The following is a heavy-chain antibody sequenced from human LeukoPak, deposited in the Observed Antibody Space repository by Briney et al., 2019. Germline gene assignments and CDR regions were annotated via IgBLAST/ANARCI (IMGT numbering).Heavy chain of an antibody. D-gene: IGHD3-3*01. CDR3: ARHSDFWSGYYRFDY. Sequence: PSETLSLTCAVYGGSFSGYYWSWIRQPPGKGLEWIGEINHSGSTNYNPSLKSRVTISVDTSKNQFSLKLSSVTAADTAVYYCARHSDFWSGYYRFDYWGQGTLDTVSS. CDR1: GGSFSGYY. CDR2: INHSGST. J-gene: IGHJ4*02. V-gene: IGHV4-34*01.